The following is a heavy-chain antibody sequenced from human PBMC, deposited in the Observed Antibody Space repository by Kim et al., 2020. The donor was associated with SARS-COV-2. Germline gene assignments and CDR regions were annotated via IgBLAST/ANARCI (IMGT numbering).Heavy chain of an antibody. V-gene: IGHV1-18*01. J-gene: IGHJ5*02. D-gene: IGHD3-10*01. Sequence: AQKLQGRVTMTTDTSTSTAYMELRSLRSDDTAVYYCARVLGVRTGNWFDPWGQGTLVTVSS. CDR3: ARVLGVRTGNWFDP.